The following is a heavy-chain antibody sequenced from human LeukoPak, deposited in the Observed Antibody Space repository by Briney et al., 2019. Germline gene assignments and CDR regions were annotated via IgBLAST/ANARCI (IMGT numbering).Heavy chain of an antibody. D-gene: IGHD1-26*01. J-gene: IGHJ5*02. V-gene: IGHV4-4*02. Sequence: SETLSLTCGVSGGSITTTSFWSWVRQPPGGGLEWIGEISLRGRTQYNPSLKSRVNISIDESKNHLYLGLASVTAADTAVYYCSRESGPYCPFGHWGQGTLVAVTS. CDR3: SRESGPYCPFGH. CDR2: ISLRGRT. CDR1: GGSITTTSF.